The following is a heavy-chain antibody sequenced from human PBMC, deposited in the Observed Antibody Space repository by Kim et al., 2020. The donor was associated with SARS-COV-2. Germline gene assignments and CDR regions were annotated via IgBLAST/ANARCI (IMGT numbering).Heavy chain of an antibody. V-gene: IGHV3-30*18. CDR2: ISYDGSNK. Sequence: GGSLRLSCAASGFTFSSYGMHWVRQAPGKGLEWVAVISYDGSNKYYADSVKGRFTISRDNSKNTLYLQMNSLRAEDTAVYYCAKDRIVLVPAAMRGGGM. J-gene: IGHJ6*01. CDR1: GFTFSSYG. CDR3: AKDRIVLVPAAMRGGGM. D-gene: IGHD2-2*01.